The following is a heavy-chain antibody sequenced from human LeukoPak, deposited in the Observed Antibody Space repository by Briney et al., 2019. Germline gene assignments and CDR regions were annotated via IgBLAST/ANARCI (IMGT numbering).Heavy chain of an antibody. CDR3: ARVVSGHGDYGYYYYYMDV. CDR2: INPSGGST. Sequence: ASVKVSCKASGYTFTSYYMHWVRQAPGQGLEWMGIINPSGGSTSYAQKFQGRVTMTRDMSTSTVYMELSSLRSEDTAVYYCARVVSGHGDYGYYYYYMDVWGKGTTVTVSS. V-gene: IGHV1-46*01. CDR1: GYTFTSYY. D-gene: IGHD4-17*01. J-gene: IGHJ6*03.